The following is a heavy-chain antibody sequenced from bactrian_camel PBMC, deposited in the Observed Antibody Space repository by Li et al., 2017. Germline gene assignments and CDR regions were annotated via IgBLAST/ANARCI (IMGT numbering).Heavy chain of an antibody. CDR2: IKESGST. Sequence: DVQLVESGGGSVQAGGSLRLSCEASGVAYRNYYCLAWFRQAPGKQRERVASIKESGSTMYADNVKGRSTISKDSAKNILYLQMDSLKREDTGMYYCAAMEFDCLVSVVIGTWEEMADYTYWGQGTQVTVS. CDR3: AAMEFDCLVSVVIGTWEEMADYTY. J-gene: IGHJ4*01. CDR1: GVAYRNYYC. V-gene: IGHV3S44*01. D-gene: IGHD6*01.